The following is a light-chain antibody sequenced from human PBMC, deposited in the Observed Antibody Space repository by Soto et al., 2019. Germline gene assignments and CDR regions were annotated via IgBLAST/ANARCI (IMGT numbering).Light chain of an antibody. J-gene: IGKJ2*01. Sequence: EIVLTQSPGTLSLSPGERATLSCRASQSVNSNFLAWYQQKPGQAPRLLIYAASTRATGIPDRFSGSRSETDFTLTISRPEPEDFAVYYCQHYGSSPPNTFGQGTKLEFK. CDR3: QHYGSSPPNT. V-gene: IGKV3-20*01. CDR1: QSVNSNF. CDR2: AAS.